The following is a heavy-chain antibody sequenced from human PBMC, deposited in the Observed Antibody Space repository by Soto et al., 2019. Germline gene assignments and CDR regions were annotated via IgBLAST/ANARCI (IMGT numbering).Heavy chain of an antibody. Sequence: QVQLVQSGAEVKKPGSSVKVSCKASGGTFSSYAINWVRQAPGQGLEWMGGITPIFGTANYAQKFQGRVTITADESTSTAYMELSSLRSEDTAVYYCAGVGYCISTSCQQGWGAFNIWGQGTMVTVSS. V-gene: IGHV1-69*12. CDR1: GGTFSSYA. D-gene: IGHD2-2*01. CDR3: AGVGYCISTSCQQGWGAFNI. CDR2: ITPIFGTA. J-gene: IGHJ3*02.